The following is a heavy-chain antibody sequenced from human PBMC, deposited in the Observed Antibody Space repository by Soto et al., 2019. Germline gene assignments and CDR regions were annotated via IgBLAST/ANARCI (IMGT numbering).Heavy chain of an antibody. CDR3: ARQYYDSSGYYPMD. J-gene: IGHJ4*02. CDR2: IYPGDSEP. D-gene: IGHD3-22*01. V-gene: IGHV5-51*01. Sequence: GESLKISCKGSGYSFSIYWIAVVRQRAGKGLDCRGIIYPGDSEPRYSPSFQGQVTISADKSISAAYLQWSSLKASDTAMYYCARQYYDSSGYYPMDWGQGTLVTVSS. CDR1: GYSFSIYW.